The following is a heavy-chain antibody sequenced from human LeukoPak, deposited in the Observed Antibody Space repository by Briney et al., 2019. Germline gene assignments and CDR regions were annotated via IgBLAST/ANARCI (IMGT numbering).Heavy chain of an antibody. D-gene: IGHD2-21*01. CDR2: ISYDGSNK. V-gene: IGHV3-30*04. CDR1: GFTFSSYA. Sequence: PGRSLRLSCAASGFTFSSYAIHWVRQAPGKGLEWVAVISYDGSNKYSADSVKGRFTISRDNSKNTLYLQMNSLRAEDTAVYYCARGYCGGDCLDYWGQGTLVTVSS. J-gene: IGHJ4*02. CDR3: ARGYCGGDCLDY.